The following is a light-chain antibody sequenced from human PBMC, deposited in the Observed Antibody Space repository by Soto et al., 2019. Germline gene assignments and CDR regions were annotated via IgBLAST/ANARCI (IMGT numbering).Light chain of an antibody. CDR3: QAWDSGVV. V-gene: IGLV2-18*01. CDR2: EVS. Sequence: QSALTQPPSVSGSPGQSVTISCTGTSTDFVSYNRVSWYQQPPGTAPKLMIYEVSKRPSGVPERFSGSNSGNTATLTISGTQAMDEADYYCQAWDSGVVFGGGTKLTVL. CDR1: STDFVSYNR. J-gene: IGLJ2*01.